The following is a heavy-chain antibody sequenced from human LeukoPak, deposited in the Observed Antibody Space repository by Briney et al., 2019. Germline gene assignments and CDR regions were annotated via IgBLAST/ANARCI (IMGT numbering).Heavy chain of an antibody. D-gene: IGHD3-10*01. CDR2: MNPNSGNT. Sequence: ASVKVSRKASGYTFTSYDINWVRQATGQGLEWMGWMNPNSGNTNYAQKLQGRVTMTTDTSTSTAYMELRSLRSDDTAVYYCARGRGSFDYWGQGTLVTVSS. CDR1: GYTFTSYD. CDR3: ARGRGSFDY. J-gene: IGHJ4*02. V-gene: IGHV1-18*01.